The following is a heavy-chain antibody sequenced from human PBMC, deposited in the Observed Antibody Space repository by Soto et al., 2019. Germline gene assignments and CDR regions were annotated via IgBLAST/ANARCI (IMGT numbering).Heavy chain of an antibody. CDR1: GFTVSIYA. CDR2: IGGGDT. Sequence: GGSLRLSCAASGFTVSIYAMSWVRQAPGKGLGWVSGIGGGDTYYADSVKGRFIISRDNSKSTVSLQMNGLRAEDTAVYYCAKDRIDHNSVWDSFDIWGQGTVVTVSS. V-gene: IGHV3-23*01. J-gene: IGHJ3*02. D-gene: IGHD1-26*01. CDR3: AKDRIDHNSVWDSFDI.